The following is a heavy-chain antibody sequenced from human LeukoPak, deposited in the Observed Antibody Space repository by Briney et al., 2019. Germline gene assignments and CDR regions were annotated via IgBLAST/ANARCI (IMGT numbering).Heavy chain of an antibody. CDR1: GFTFSSYA. CDR2: ISGSGGST. D-gene: IGHD6-13*01. CDR3: AKDYSSSWYPYYFDY. V-gene: IGHV3-23*01. J-gene: IGHJ4*02. Sequence: PGGSLRLSCAASGFTFSSYAMSWVRQAPGKGLEWVSAISGSGGSTYYADSVKGRFTISRDNSKNTLYLQMNSLRAEDTAVYYCAKDYSSSWYPYYFDYWGQGTLATVSS.